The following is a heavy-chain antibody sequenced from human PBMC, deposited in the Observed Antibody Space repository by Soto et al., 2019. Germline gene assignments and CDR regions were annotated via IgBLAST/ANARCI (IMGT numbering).Heavy chain of an antibody. CDR2: IIPIFGTA. CDR1: GGTFSSYA. D-gene: IGHD2-2*01. CDR3: AREKSSKDLYCSSTSCYANYYYGMDV. Sequence: ASVKVSCKASGGTFSSYAISRVRQAPGQGLEWMGGIIPIFGTANYAQKFQGRVTITADESTSTAYMELSSLRSEDTAVYYCAREKSSKDLYCSSTSCYANYYYGMDVWGQGTTVTVSS. V-gene: IGHV1-69*13. J-gene: IGHJ6*02.